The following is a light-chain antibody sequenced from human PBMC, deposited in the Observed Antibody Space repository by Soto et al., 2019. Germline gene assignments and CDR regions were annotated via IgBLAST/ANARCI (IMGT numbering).Light chain of an antibody. Sequence: EIVLTQSPATLSLSPGDRATLSCRASQSISRYLAWYQQKPGQAPRLLIYDASKRAAGIPARYSASGSGTDFTLTITSLEPEDFAVYYCQQRSNWPSTFGEGTKVEIK. V-gene: IGKV3-11*01. CDR3: QQRSNWPST. CDR1: QSISRY. J-gene: IGKJ4*01. CDR2: DAS.